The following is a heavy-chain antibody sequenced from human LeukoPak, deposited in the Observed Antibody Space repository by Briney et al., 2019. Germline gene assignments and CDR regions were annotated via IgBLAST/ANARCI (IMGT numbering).Heavy chain of an antibody. D-gene: IGHD6-19*01. V-gene: IGHV3-30*02. CDR3: AKDHSSGWYFEA. Sequence: GGSLRLSCAASGFTFSSYGMHWLRQAPGKGLEWVAFIRYDGSNKYYADSVKGRFTISRDNSKNTLYLQMNSLRAEDTAVYYCAKDHSSGWYFEAWGQGTLVTVSS. CDR1: GFTFSSYG. J-gene: IGHJ4*02. CDR2: IRYDGSNK.